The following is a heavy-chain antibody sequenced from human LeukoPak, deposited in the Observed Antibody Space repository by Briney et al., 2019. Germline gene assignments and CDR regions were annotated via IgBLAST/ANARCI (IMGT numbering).Heavy chain of an antibody. CDR1: GFTFSSYA. CDR2: ISSNGGST. J-gene: IGHJ4*02. D-gene: IGHD5-12*01. Sequence: GGSLRLSCSASGFTFSSYAMHWVRQAPGKGLEYVSAISSNGGSTYYADSVKGRFTISRDNSKNTLYLQMSSLRAEDTAVYYCVKDIAWGYSAYAQFDYWGQGTLVTVSS. CDR3: VKDIAWGYSAYAQFDY. V-gene: IGHV3-64D*06.